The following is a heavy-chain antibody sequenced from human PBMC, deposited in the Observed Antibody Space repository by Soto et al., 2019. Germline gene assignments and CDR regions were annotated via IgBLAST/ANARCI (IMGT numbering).Heavy chain of an antibody. CDR1: GFTFSSYP. D-gene: IGHD6-6*01. CDR3: AKEAARPGPCDS. CDR2: ITGGATNT. V-gene: IGHV3-23*01. Sequence: EVQLLESGGGLVQPGGSLRLSCEASGFTFSSYPMSWVRQAPGKGLEWISGITGGATNTYYADSVKGRITISRDNSKNTLYLQLNSLRAEDTAVYYCAKEAARPGPCDSWGQGTLDTVSS. J-gene: IGHJ4*02.